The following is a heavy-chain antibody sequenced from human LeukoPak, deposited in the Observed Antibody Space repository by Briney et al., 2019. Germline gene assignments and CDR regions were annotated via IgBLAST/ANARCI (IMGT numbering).Heavy chain of an antibody. Sequence: PGGSLRLSCEASGFTFSNYGMHWVRQAPGKGLEWVGVIRYDGSNKHYADSVKGRFTISRENSKNTLYLQTNSLRAEDTAVYYCAKDRAGSGSPWGYYYYMDVGGKGTTVTISS. D-gene: IGHD3-10*01. V-gene: IGHV3-30*02. J-gene: IGHJ6*03. CDR1: GFTFSNYG. CDR2: IRYDGSNK. CDR3: AKDRAGSGSPWGYYYYMDV.